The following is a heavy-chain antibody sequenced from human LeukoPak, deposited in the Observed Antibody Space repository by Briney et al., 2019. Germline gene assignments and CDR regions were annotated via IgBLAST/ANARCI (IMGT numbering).Heavy chain of an antibody. J-gene: IGHJ4*02. CDR2: ISSSSSSTI. CDR3: ARKSAGS. CDR1: GFTFSSYS. Sequence: GGSLRLSCEASGFTFSSYSMNWVRRAPGKGLEWVSYISSSSSSTIYYADSVKGRFTISRGNAKNSLYLQMNSLRAEDTAVYYCARKSAGSWGQGTLVTVSS. V-gene: IGHV3-48*04.